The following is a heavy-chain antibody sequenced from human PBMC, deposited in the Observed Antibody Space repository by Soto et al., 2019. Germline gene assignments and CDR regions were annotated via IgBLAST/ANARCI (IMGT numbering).Heavy chain of an antibody. V-gene: IGHV3-33*01. CDR2: IWYDGSNK. CDR3: ARASQQLVPSLGYFDY. Sequence: GGSLRLSCAASGFTFSSYGMHWVRQAPGKGLEWVAVIWYDGSNKYYADSVKGRFTISRDNSKNTLYLQMNSLRAEDTAVYYCARASQQLVPSLGYFDYWGQGTLVTVSS. J-gene: IGHJ4*02. CDR1: GFTFSSYG. D-gene: IGHD6-13*01.